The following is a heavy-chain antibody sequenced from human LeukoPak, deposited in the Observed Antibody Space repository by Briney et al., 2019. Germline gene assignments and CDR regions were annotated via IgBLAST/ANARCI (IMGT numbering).Heavy chain of an antibody. CDR1: GFTFSSYD. D-gene: IGHD1-20*01. CDR3: ARGGPSTLTGKLSGYYYGMDV. J-gene: IGHJ6*02. Sequence: GGSLRLSCAASGFTFSSYDMHWVRQATGKGLGWVSAIGTAGDTYYPGSVKGRFTISRENAKNSLYLQMNSLRAGDTAVYYCARGGPSTLTGKLSGYYYGMDVWGQGTTVTVSS. V-gene: IGHV3-13*01. CDR2: IGTAGDT.